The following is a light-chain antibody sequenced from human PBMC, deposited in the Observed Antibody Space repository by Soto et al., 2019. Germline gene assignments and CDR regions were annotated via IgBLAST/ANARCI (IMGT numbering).Light chain of an antibody. CDR3: QQSYSTPPWT. Sequence: DRQMTQSPSALSAAVGDRVTITFRASQSISSYLNWYQQKPGKDPKLLISAASSLQSGVPSRLSGSGSGKDFTLTISSLQPEEFATYYCQQSYSTPPWTFGQGTKVDIK. V-gene: IGKV1-39*01. CDR1: QSISSY. J-gene: IGKJ1*01. CDR2: AAS.